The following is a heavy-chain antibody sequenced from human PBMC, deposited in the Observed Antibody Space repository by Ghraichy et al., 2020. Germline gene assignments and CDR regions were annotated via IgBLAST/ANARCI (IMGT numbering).Heavy chain of an antibody. CDR3: ARDIHVGGADSSGWYGFDY. CDR2: IYSGGSA. V-gene: IGHV3-66*01. Sequence: LSLTCAASGFTVSSNYMSWVRQAPGKGLEWVSVIYSGGSAYYADSVKGRFTISRDNSKNTLYLQMNSLRAEDTAVYYCARDIHVGGADSSGWYGFDYWGQGTLVTVSS. D-gene: IGHD6-19*01. J-gene: IGHJ4*02. CDR1: GFTVSSNY.